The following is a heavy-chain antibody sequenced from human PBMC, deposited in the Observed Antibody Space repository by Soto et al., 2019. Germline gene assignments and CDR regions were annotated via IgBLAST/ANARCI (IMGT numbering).Heavy chain of an antibody. CDR3: ARPATVAPPDAFQV. V-gene: IGHV4-39*01. CDR1: GDSIRNSGHY. CDR2: VYYSGTS. D-gene: IGHD6-19*01. J-gene: IGHJ3*01. Sequence: QVHLQESGPRLVEPSETLSLTCTVSGDSIRNSGHYWGWVRQPPGKALEWIGSVYYSGTSFRKPSLKSRLTTSVETSKNQFSLKLTAVTAADTAIYYCARPATVAPPDAFQVWSQGTLVTVSS.